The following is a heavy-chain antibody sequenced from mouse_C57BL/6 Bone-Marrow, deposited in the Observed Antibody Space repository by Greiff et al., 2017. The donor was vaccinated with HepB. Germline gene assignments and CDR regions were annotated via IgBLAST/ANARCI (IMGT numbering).Heavy chain of an antibody. V-gene: IGHV2-2*01. CDR2: IWSGGST. CDR1: GFSLTSYG. D-gene: IGHD1-1*01. Sequence: VQLQQSGPGLVQPSQSLSITCTVSGFSLTSYGVHWVRQSPGKGLEWLGVIWSGGSTDYNAAFISRLSISKDNSRSQVFFQMNSLQADDTAIYYCATILRSGYFDVWGTGTTVTVSS. J-gene: IGHJ1*03. CDR3: ATILRSGYFDV.